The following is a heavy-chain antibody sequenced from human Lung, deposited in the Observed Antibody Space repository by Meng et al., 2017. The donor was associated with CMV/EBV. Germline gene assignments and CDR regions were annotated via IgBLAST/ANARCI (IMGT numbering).Heavy chain of an antibody. Sequence: GEXXKISCKGSGYTFSHEWIGWVRQTPGKGLDWMGILYPADSDTGYSPSFQGRITISADMSTSTAYLQWTSLKASDIGIYYCARGSSGSYWYFDLWGRGTLVTVSS. D-gene: IGHD3-10*01. CDR2: LYPADSDT. J-gene: IGHJ2*01. CDR3: ARGSSGSYWYFDL. CDR1: GYTFSHEW. V-gene: IGHV5-51*01.